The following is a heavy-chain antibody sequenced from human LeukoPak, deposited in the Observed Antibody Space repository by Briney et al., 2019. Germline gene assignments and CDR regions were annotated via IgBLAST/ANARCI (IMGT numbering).Heavy chain of an antibody. J-gene: IGHJ6*02. V-gene: IGHV4-30-2*01. D-gene: IGHD3-9*01. CDR3: QGVYYDIPDV. Sequence: SQTLSLTCTVSGGSISSGGYYWSWIRQPPGKGLEWIGYIYHSGSTYYNPSLKSRVTISVDRSKNQFSLKLSSVTAADTAVYYCQGVYYDIPDVWGQGTTVTVSS. CDR1: GGSISSGGYY. CDR2: IYHSGST.